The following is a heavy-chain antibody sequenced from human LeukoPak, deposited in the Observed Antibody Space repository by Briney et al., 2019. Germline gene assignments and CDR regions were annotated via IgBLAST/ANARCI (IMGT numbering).Heavy chain of an antibody. CDR3: ARDYSSSWFRPPYYFDY. J-gene: IGHJ4*02. CDR2: TYYRSKWYN. CDR1: GDSVSSNSAA. Sequence: SQTLSLTCAISGDSVSSNSAAWNWIRQSPSRGLEWLGRTYYRSKWYNDYAVSVKSRITINPDTSKNQFSLQLNSVTPEDTAVYYSARDYSSSWFRPPYYFDYWGQGTLVNVSS. V-gene: IGHV6-1*01. D-gene: IGHD6-13*01.